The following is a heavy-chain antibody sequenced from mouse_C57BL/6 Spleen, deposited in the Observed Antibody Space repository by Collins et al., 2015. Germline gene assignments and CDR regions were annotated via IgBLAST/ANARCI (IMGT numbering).Heavy chain of an antibody. V-gene: IGHV1-26*01. CDR2: INPYNGGT. CDR1: TGYT. J-gene: IGHJ4*01. CDR3: ARGGSITTVVDYAMDY. Sequence: TGYTMNWVKQSHGKNLEWIGLINPYNGGTSYNQKFKGKATLTVDKSSSTAYMELLSLTSEDSAVYYCARGGSITTVVDYAMDYWGQGTSVTVSS. D-gene: IGHD1-1*01.